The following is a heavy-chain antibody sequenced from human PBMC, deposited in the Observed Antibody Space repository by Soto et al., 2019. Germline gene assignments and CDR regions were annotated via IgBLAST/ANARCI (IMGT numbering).Heavy chain of an antibody. V-gene: IGHV4-39*01. J-gene: IGHJ5*02. CDR3: ARHPDYYGSGSYYNNLPPKKTNWFDP. CDR2: IFYSGST. Sequence: PLETPFPTCPVSCGSLRSSSFFWGGVPPPPREGVGGGGGIFYSGSTYYNPSLKSRVTISVDTSKNQFSLKLSSVTAADTAVYYCARHPDYYGSGSYYNNLPPKKTNWFDPWGQGTLVTVSS. D-gene: IGHD3-10*01. CDR1: CGSLRSSSFF.